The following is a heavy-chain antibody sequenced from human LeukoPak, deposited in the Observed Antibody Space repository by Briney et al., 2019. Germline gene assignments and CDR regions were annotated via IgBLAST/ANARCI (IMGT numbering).Heavy chain of an antibody. Sequence: GGSLRLSCAASGFTFSSYAMHWVRQAPGKGLEWVALISYDGNNKYYADSVKGRFTISRDNSKNRLYLQMDSLRAEDTAVYSCASLPPDIVVVPAGRLDYWGQGTLVTVSS. CDR2: ISYDGNNK. J-gene: IGHJ4*02. D-gene: IGHD2-2*01. CDR1: GFTFSSYA. CDR3: ASLPPDIVVVPAGRLDY. V-gene: IGHV3-30-3*01.